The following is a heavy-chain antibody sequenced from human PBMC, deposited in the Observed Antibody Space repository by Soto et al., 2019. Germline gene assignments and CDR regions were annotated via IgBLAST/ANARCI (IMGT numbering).Heavy chain of an antibody. D-gene: IGHD3-22*01. CDR2: IIPIFGTA. V-gene: IGHV1-69*01. CDR1: GGTFSSYA. Sequence: VQLVQSGAEVKKPGSSVKVSCKASGGTFSSYAISWVRQAPGQGLEWMGGIIPIFGTANYAQKFQGRVTITADESTSTAYMELSSLRSEDTAVYYCARDSREYYYDSSGYYYSFDYWGQGTLVTVSS. CDR3: ARDSREYYYDSSGYYYSFDY. J-gene: IGHJ4*02.